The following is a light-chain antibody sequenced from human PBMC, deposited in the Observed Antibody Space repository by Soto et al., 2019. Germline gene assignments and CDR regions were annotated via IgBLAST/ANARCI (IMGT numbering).Light chain of an antibody. CDR1: QSVSSGH. Sequence: DILLTQSPGTLSLSPFEISSLSFRASQSVSSGHLAWYQQKPGQAPRLLIYGASSRATGIPDRFSGSGSGTDFTLTISSLQSEDFAVYYCQQYNNWPPWTFGQGTKVDI. CDR2: GAS. V-gene: IGKV3-20*01. CDR3: QQYNNWPPWT. J-gene: IGKJ1*01.